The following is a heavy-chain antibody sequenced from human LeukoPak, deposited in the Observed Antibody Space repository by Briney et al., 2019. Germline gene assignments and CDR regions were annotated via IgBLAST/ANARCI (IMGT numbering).Heavy chain of an antibody. V-gene: IGHV3-66*02. Sequence: GGSLRLSCAASGFTVSSNYMSWVRQAPGKGLEWVSVIYSGGSTYYADSVKGRFTISRDNSKNTLYLQMNSLRAEDTAVYYRAGVGLGIPRPSYYYYMDVGGKGPRSPSP. D-gene: IGHD7-27*01. CDR2: IYSGGST. CDR3: AGVGLGIPRPSYYYYMDV. J-gene: IGHJ6*03. CDR1: GFTVSSNY.